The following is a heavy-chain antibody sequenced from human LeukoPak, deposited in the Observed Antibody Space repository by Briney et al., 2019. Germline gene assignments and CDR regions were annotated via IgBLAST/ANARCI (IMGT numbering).Heavy chain of an antibody. CDR1: GYTLTELS. CDR3: ATAPRYYQRRNLGY. CDR2: FDPEDGET. Sequence: ASVKVSCKVSGYTLTELSMHWVRQAPGKGLEWMGGFDPEDGETIYAQKFQGRVTMTEDTSTDTAYMELSSLRSEDTAVYYCATAPRYYQRRNLGYWGQGTLVTVSS. J-gene: IGHJ4*02. V-gene: IGHV1-24*01. D-gene: IGHD3-22*01.